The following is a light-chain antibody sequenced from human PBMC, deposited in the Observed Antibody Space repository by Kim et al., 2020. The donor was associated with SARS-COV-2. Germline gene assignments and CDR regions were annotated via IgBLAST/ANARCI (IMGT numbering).Light chain of an antibody. J-gene: IGKJ2*01. Sequence: DIVVTQSPLSLSVTPGEPASISCRSSQSLLHRNGHNYLDWHLQKPGQSPQLLICLGSSRASGVPDRFSGSGSGSDFTLKISRVEAEDVGVYYCMQALQAPYTFGQGTKLEI. V-gene: IGKV2-28*01. CDR2: LGS. CDR3: MQALQAPYT. CDR1: QSLLHRNGHNY.